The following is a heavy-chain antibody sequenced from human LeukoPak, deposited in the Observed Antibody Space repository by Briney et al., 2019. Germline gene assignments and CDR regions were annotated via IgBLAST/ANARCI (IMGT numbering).Heavy chain of an antibody. D-gene: IGHD4-17*01. CDR2: INPNSGGT. CDR1: GYTFTGYY. CDR3: ARGDGDYVYYFDY. Sequence: ASVKVSCKASGYTFTGYYMHWVRQAPGQGLEWMGWINPNSGGTNYAQKFQGWVTMTRDTSISTAYMELSRLRSDDTAVYYCARGDGDYVYYFDYWGQGTLVTVSS. J-gene: IGHJ4*02. V-gene: IGHV1-2*04.